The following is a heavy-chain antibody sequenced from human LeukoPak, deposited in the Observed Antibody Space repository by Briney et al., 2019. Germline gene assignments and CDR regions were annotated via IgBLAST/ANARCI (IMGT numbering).Heavy chain of an antibody. D-gene: IGHD1-26*01. CDR3: AKDVGKWESLHFFDY. Sequence: GSLRLSCLTSGFTLSTNAMSWVRQAPGKGLEWISGISGSGASTYYADSVKGRFTISRDDSRNTLYLQMNSLRGDDTAVYYCAKDVGKWESLHFFDYWGQGTLVTVSS. CDR1: GFTLSTNA. V-gene: IGHV3-23*01. J-gene: IGHJ4*02. CDR2: ISGSGAST.